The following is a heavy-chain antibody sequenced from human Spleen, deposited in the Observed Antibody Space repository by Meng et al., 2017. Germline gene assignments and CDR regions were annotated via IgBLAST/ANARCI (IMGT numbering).Heavy chain of an antibody. J-gene: IGHJ4*02. CDR2: IYSGGDT. V-gene: IGHV3-66*02. Sequence: LSLTGASSGFTVSSNYMRWVRQAPGRGREWVSVIYSGGDTYHANSVKGRFTISRDNSKNTVFLQINSLKSEDTAVYYCVGRYETYYESSGYFDYWGQGTLVTVSS. CDR1: GFTVSSNY. CDR3: VGRYETYYESSGYFDY. D-gene: IGHD3-22*01.